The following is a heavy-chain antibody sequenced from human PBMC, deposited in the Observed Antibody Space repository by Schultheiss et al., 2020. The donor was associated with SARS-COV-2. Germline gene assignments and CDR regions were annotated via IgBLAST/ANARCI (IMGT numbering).Heavy chain of an antibody. Sequence: GGSLRLSCAASGFTFSSYGMHWVRQAPGKGLEWVAVISYDGSNKYYADSVKGRFTISRDNSKNTLYLQMNSLRAEDTAVYYCAKWGSGLDAFDIWGQGTMVTVSS. CDR3: AKWGSGLDAFDI. CDR2: ISYDGSNK. V-gene: IGHV3-30*18. J-gene: IGHJ3*02. CDR1: GFTFSSYG. D-gene: IGHD3-10*01.